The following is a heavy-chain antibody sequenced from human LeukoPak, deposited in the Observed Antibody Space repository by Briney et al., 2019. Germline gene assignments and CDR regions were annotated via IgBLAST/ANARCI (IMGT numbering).Heavy chain of an antibody. V-gene: IGHV4-59*11. CDR1: ADSFSSHY. CDR3: VRDGGFYYTASPNSWFDP. D-gene: IGHD2-15*01. J-gene: IGHJ5*02. Sequence: SETLSLTCAVSADSFSSHYWTWIRQPPGKGLEWIGYISYIGSTNYNPSLKSRVTMSVDTPNNHFSLRLSSVTAADTAVYYCVRDGGFYYTASPNSWFDPWGQGTLVTVSS. CDR2: ISYIGST.